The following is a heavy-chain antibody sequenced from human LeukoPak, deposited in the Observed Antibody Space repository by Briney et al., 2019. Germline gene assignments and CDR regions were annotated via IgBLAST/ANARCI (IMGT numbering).Heavy chain of an antibody. CDR1: GGSISSYY. J-gene: IGHJ5*02. CDR2: IYATGST. CDR3: ARHGSVRSPLGP. V-gene: IGHV4-4*09. Sequence: SETLSLTCTVSGGSISSYYWSWIRQPPGKGLEWIGYIYATGSTNYNPSLKSRVTISVDTSKNQFSLNPRSVTAADTAVYYCARHGSVRSPLGPRGQGTLVTVS. D-gene: IGHD3-10*01.